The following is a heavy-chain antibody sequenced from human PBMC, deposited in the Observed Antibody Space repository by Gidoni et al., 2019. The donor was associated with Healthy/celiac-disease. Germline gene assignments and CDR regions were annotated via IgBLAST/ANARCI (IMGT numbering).Heavy chain of an antibody. CDR1: GYSISSGYY. J-gene: IGHJ3*02. CDR2: IYHSGST. CDR3: ARGGFLEWLLMAFDI. V-gene: IGHV4-38-2*02. D-gene: IGHD3-3*01. Sequence: QVQLQESGPGLVKPSETLSLTCTVSGYSISSGYYWGWIRQPPGKGLEWIGSIYHSGSTYYHPSLKSRVTISVDTSKNQFSLKLSSVTAADTAVYYCARGGFLEWLLMAFDIWGQGTMVTVSS.